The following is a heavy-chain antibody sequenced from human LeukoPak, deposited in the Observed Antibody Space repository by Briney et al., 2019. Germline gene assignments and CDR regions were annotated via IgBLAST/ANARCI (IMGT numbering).Heavy chain of an antibody. CDR3: ARGGRRQISSSDFDF. CDR1: GGSFKSYY. D-gene: IGHD6-6*01. J-gene: IGHJ4*02. V-gene: IGHV4-59*01. Sequence: SETLSLTCTVSGGSFKSYYWNWIRQSPGKGLEWIGYIYYSGSTNYNPSLKSRVTMSVDTSKTQFSLRLSPVTTADTAVYYCARGGRRQISSSDFDFWGQGTLVTVSS. CDR2: IYYSGST.